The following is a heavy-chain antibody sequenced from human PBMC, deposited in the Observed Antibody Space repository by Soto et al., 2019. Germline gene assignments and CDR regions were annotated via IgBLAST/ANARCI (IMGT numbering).Heavy chain of an antibody. D-gene: IGHD4-17*01. V-gene: IGHV3-23*01. Sequence: EVQLLESGGGLVQPGGSLRLSCAASGFTFSSYAMSWVRQAPGKGLEWVSAISGSGSSTYYADSVKGRFTISRDTSNNTLYLQMNSLRAEDKAVYYCAKDPRVDYGDYGEYWGKGSLVTVSS. J-gene: IGHJ4*02. CDR3: AKDPRVDYGDYGEY. CDR2: ISGSGSST. CDR1: GFTFSSYA.